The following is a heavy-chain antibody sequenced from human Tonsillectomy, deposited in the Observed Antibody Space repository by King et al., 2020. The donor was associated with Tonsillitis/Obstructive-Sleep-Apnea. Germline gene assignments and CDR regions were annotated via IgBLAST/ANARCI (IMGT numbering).Heavy chain of an antibody. Sequence: VQLVSSWVCLVQPGGSLRLSCAASGFTFGDYSMNWVRQAPGKGLEWVSYISSSSSSTIYYADSVKGRFTISRDNAKNSLYLQMYSLRDEDTAVYYCERVIAWFDPWGQGTLVTVSS. CDR1: GFTFGDYS. V-gene: IGHV3-48*02. J-gene: IGHJ5*02. D-gene: IGHD2-21*01. CDR3: ERVIAWFDP. CDR2: ISSSSSSTI.